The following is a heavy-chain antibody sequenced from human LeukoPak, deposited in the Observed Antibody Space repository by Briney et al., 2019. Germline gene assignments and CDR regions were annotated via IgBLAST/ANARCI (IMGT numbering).Heavy chain of an antibody. D-gene: IGHD2-15*01. CDR1: GGSISSGSYF. J-gene: IGHJ2*01. Sequence: PSETLSLTCTVSGGSISSGSYFWSWIRQPAGKGLEWIGRIYTSGSTNYNPSLKSRVTISVDTSKNQFSLKLSSVTAADTAVYYCARDRRGGELRGYFDLWGRGTLVTVSS. CDR2: IYTSGST. V-gene: IGHV4-61*02. CDR3: ARDRRGGELRGYFDL.